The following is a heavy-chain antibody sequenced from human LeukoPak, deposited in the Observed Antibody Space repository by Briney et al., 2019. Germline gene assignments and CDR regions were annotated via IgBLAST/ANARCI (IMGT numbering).Heavy chain of an antibody. J-gene: IGHJ4*02. D-gene: IGHD3-10*01. CDR3: ARVGADGSGFLFDY. V-gene: IGHV4-34*01. CDR2: INHSGSA. CDR1: GGSFSGYY. Sequence: PSETLSLTCAVYGGSFSGYYWSWIRQPPGKGLEWIGEINHSGSANYNPSLKSRVTISVDTSKNQFSLKLSSVTAADTAVYYCARVGADGSGFLFDYWGQGTLVTVSS.